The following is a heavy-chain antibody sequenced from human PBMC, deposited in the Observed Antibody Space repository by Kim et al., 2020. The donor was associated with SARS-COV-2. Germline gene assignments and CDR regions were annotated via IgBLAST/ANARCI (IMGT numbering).Heavy chain of an antibody. CDR2: INAGNGNT. CDR3: ARERPPYTTTTVTRWFDP. Sequence: ASVKVSCKASGYTFTSYAMHWVRQAPGQRLEWMGWINAGNGNTKYSQKFQGRVTITRDTSASTAYMELSSLRSEDTAVYYCARERPPYTTTTVTRWFDPWGQGTLVTVSS. V-gene: IGHV1-3*01. D-gene: IGHD4-17*01. J-gene: IGHJ5*02. CDR1: GYTFTSYA.